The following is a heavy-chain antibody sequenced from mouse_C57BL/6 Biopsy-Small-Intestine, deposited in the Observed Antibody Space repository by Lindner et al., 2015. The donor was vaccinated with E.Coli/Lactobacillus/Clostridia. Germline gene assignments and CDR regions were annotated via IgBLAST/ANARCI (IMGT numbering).Heavy chain of an antibody. V-gene: IGHV1-7*01. CDR3: ARNDYDHYYAMDY. Sequence: VQLQESGAELAKPGASVKLSCKASGYTFTSYWMHWVKQRPGQGLEWIGYINPSSDYTNYNQKFKDRATLAADKSSSTAYMQLSSLTYEDSAVYYCARNDYDHYYAMDYWGQGTSVTVSS. CDR2: INPSSDYT. J-gene: IGHJ4*01. D-gene: IGHD2-4*01. CDR1: GYTFTSYW.